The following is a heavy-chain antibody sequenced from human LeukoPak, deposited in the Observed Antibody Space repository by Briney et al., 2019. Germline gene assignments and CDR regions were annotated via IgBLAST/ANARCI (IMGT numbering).Heavy chain of an antibody. Sequence: GGSLRLSCVASGFAFSSYGMHWVRQAPGKGLEWVAVLWYDASEKYYADSVKGRFTISRDNAKNSLYLQMNSLRAEDTAVYYCARSPRARNFDYWGQGTLVTVSS. J-gene: IGHJ4*02. CDR1: GFAFSSYG. V-gene: IGHV3-33*01. CDR2: LWYDASEK. D-gene: IGHD1-14*01. CDR3: ARSPRARNFDY.